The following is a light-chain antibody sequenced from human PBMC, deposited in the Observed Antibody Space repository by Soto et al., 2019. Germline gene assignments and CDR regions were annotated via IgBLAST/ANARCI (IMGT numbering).Light chain of an antibody. CDR2: TAS. CDR3: QQSYNMPRT. Sequence: DIQMTQSPSSLSASVGDRVTISCRASQSISFYLNWYRQKPGKAPKLLIYTASNVQSGVPSRIIGSGSGTDFTLTISSLQPEDFATYYCQQSYNMPRTVGQGTKVDSK. J-gene: IGKJ1*01. CDR1: QSISFY. V-gene: IGKV1-39*01.